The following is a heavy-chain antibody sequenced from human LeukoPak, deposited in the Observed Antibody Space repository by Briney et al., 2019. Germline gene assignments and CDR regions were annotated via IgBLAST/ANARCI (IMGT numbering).Heavy chain of an antibody. CDR1: GGSISYSSYS. D-gene: IGHD4-17*01. CDR2: IYYSGST. V-gene: IGHV4-39*07. J-gene: IGHJ4*02. CDR3: ARDLLGDTYGDQPPCFGY. Sequence: SETLSLTCNVSGGSISYSSYSWGWSWIRQPPGKGLEWIVSIYYSGSTYYNPSLKSRVTISVDTSKNQFSLKLSSVTAADTAVYYCARDLLGDTYGDQPPCFGYWGQGTLVTVSS.